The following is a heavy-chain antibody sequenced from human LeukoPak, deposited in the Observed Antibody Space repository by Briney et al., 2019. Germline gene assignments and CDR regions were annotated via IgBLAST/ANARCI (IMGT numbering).Heavy chain of an antibody. Sequence: GGSLRPSCAASGFTFSSYGMHWVRQAPGKGLEWVAVIWYDGSNKYYADSVKGRFTISRDNSKNTLYLQMNSLRAEDTAVYYCARDLYDSSGYYYYGMDVWGQGTTVTVSS. CDR2: IWYDGSNK. D-gene: IGHD3-22*01. J-gene: IGHJ6*02. CDR1: GFTFSSYG. CDR3: ARDLYDSSGYYYYGMDV. V-gene: IGHV3-33*01.